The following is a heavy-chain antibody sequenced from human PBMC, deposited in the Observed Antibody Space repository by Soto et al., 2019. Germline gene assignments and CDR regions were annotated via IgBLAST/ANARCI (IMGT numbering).Heavy chain of an antibody. CDR1: GGTFSSYA. V-gene: IGHV1-69*13. D-gene: IGHD2-15*01. J-gene: IGHJ6*02. Sequence: SVKVSCKASGGTFSSYAISWVRQAPGQGLEWMEGIIPIFGTANYAQKFQGRVTITADESTSTAYMELSSLRSEDTAVYYCARDCSGGSCYSDYYYYGMDVWGQGTTVTVSS. CDR2: IIPIFGTA. CDR3: ARDCSGGSCYSDYYYYGMDV.